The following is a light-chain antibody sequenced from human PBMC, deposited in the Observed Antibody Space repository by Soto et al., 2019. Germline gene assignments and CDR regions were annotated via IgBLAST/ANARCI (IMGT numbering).Light chain of an antibody. Sequence: EIVLTQSPGTLSLSPGERATLSCRTSESVTSTYLAWYQQKPGQPPRLLIYAASSRATGIPDRFSGSGSGTDFTLTISRLEPEDFAVYYCHVFGSSPRYTFGRGTKLEIK. CDR3: HVFGSSPRYT. CDR2: AAS. CDR1: ESVTSTY. J-gene: IGKJ2*01. V-gene: IGKV3-20*01.